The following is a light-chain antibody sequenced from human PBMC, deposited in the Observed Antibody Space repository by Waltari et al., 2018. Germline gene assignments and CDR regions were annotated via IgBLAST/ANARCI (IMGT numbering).Light chain of an antibody. CDR1: QSLVHTDGNTS. J-gene: IGKJ2*01. CDR2: NIS. V-gene: IGKV2-30*02. CDR3: MQGAHWPRT. Sequence: DVVMTQSPLSLPVTLGQPASLSRRSSQSLVHTDGNTSLNWFQQRPGQPPRRLIYNISRRESGVPDRFSGSGSGTDFTLKISRVEAEDVGVYYCMQGAHWPRTFGQGTKLEI.